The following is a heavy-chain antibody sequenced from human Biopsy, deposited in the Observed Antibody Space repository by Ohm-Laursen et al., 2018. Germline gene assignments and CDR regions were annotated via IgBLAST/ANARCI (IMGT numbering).Heavy chain of an antibody. CDR1: GFTFKNYA. D-gene: IGHD3-3*01. Sequence: SLRLSCSATGFTFKNYAMNWVRQAPGKGLDWVSSIDSSAASTFYADSVKGRFTISRDNSKNTLFLQMNSLRAADTAMYYCARDLYDFCGGCPFDPWGQGTLVTVS. CDR3: ARDLYDFCGGCPFDP. J-gene: IGHJ5*02. CDR2: IDSSAAST. V-gene: IGHV3-23*01.